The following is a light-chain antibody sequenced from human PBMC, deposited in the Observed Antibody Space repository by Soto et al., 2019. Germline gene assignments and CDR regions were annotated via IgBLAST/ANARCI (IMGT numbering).Light chain of an antibody. CDR1: SSDVGGYNY. J-gene: IGLJ1*01. CDR3: SSYAGSNNV. V-gene: IGLV2-8*01. Sequence: QSALTQPPSAPGSPGQSVTISCTGTSSDVGGYNYVSWYQQHPGKAPKLMIYEVSKRPSGVPDRFSGSKSGNTASLTVSGLQAEDEADYYCSSYAGSNNVFGTGTKLTVL. CDR2: EVS.